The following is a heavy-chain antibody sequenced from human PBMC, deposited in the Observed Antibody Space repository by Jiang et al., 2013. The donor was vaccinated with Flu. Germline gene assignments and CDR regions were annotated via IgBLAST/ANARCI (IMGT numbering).Heavy chain of an antibody. CDR3: ARGQGYDFWSGYYTG. J-gene: IGHJ4*02. Sequence: LKPSETLSLTCAVYGGSFSGYYWSWIRQPPGKGLEWIGEINHSGSTNYNPSLKSRVTISVDTSKNQFSLKLSSVTAADTAVYYCARGQGYDFWSGYYTGWGQGTLVTVSS. CDR2: INHSGST. D-gene: IGHD3-3*01. V-gene: IGHV4-34*01. CDR1: GGSFSGYY.